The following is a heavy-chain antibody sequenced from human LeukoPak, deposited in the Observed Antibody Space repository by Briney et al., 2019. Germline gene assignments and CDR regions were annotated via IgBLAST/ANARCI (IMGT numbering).Heavy chain of an antibody. J-gene: IGHJ6*02. CDR3: VRDSRYNMDV. D-gene: IGHD5-12*01. V-gene: IGHV3-23*01. CDR2: VSGSGGST. CDR1: GFNSEDHA. Sequence: GGSLRLSCVVSGFNSEDHAMSWVRQAPGQGLECVSTVSGSGGSTLYADSVKGRFTISRDNSKDTLYLQMNSLRVEDTAVYYCVRDSRYNMDVWGQGTTVTVSS.